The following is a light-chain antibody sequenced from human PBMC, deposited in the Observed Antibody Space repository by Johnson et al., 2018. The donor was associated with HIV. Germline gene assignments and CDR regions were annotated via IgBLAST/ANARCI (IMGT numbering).Light chain of an antibody. CDR1: SSNIGSNY. V-gene: IGLV1-51*02. CDR3: GTWDSSLSAYV. CDR2: ENN. J-gene: IGLJ1*01. Sequence: QSVLTQPPSVSAAPGQKVTISCSGSSSNIGSNYVSWYQQLPGTAPKLLIYENNKRPSGIPDRFSGSKSGTSATLGITGLQTGDEADYYCGTWDSSLSAYVFATGTKVTCL.